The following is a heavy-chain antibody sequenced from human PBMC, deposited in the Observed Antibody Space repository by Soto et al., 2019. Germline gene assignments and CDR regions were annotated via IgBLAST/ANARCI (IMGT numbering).Heavy chain of an antibody. CDR2: ISGSGGST. CDR3: AKVGHIVARKYYGMDV. V-gene: IGHV3-23*01. CDR1: GFTFSSYA. D-gene: IGHD5-12*01. J-gene: IGHJ6*02. Sequence: GGSLRLSCAASGFTFSSYAMSWVRQAPGKGLEWVSAISGSGGSTYYVVSVKGRFTMSRDKSENTLYLQMNSLRADDTAVYYCAKVGHIVARKYYGMDVWGQGTTVTVSS.